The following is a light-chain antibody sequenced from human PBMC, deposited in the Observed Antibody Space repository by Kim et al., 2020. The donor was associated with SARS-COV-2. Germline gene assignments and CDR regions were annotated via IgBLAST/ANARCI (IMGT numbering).Light chain of an antibody. J-gene: IGLJ2*01. CDR1: SNDVGGYNS. CDR2: EVN. CDR3: YSYAGSNSGV. Sequence: GQAVTISCTGTSNDVGGYNSVSWYQQHPGKAPKLMIYEVNQRPSGVPDRFSGSKSGNTASLTVSGLQGEDEADYYCYSYAGSNSGVFGGGTQLTVL. V-gene: IGLV2-8*01.